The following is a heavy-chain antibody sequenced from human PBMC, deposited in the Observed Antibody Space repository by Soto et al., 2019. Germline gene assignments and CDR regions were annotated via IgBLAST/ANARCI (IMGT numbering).Heavy chain of an antibody. Sequence: QLQLQESGPGLVKPSETLSLTCTVSGGSISSSSYYWGWIRQPPGNGLEWIGSIYYSGSTYYNPSLKSRVNVSINTSKNQSSLNLSSVTATNTAVYYCARLGDDGLLCYYFYYWGQRTLVTVAS. CDR3: ARLGDDGLLCYYFYY. CDR1: GGSISSSSYY. J-gene: IGHJ4*02. CDR2: IYYSGST. V-gene: IGHV4-39*01. D-gene: IGHD3-16*01.